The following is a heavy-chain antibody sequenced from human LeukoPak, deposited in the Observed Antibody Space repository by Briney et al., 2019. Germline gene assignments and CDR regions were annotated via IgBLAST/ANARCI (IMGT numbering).Heavy chain of an antibody. CDR2: IYYSGST. CDR3: ARGAKYYYGSGSYLFDY. D-gene: IGHD3-10*01. J-gene: IGHJ4*02. V-gene: IGHV4-30-4*01. CDR1: GGSISSGDYY. Sequence: SETLSLTCTVSGGSISSGDYYWSWIRQPPGKGLEWIGYIYYSGSTYYNPSLKSRVTISVDTSKNQFSLKLSSVTAADTAVYYCARGAKYYYGSGSYLFDYWGQGTLVTVSS.